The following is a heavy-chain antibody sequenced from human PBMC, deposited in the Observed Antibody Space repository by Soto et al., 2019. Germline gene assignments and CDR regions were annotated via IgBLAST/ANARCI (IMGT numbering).Heavy chain of an antibody. CDR3: ASPHRSSEPGAY. CDR1: GASINSGDYY. CDR2: IYYRGST. Sequence: SETLALTCTVSGASINSGDYYWSRIRQPPGKGLEWIGYIYYRGSTYYNPSLKSRATISGDTSKHQSSLKLSSVTAADTAVYYCASPHRSSEPGAYWGQGPMVTVS. V-gene: IGHV4-30-4*01. D-gene: IGHD6-6*01. J-gene: IGHJ4*02.